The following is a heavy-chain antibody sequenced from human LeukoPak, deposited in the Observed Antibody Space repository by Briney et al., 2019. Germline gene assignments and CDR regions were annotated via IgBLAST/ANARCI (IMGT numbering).Heavy chain of an antibody. CDR3: AKGGALLWFGELYDY. CDR2: IRYDGSNK. D-gene: IGHD3-10*01. V-gene: IGHV3-30*02. J-gene: IGHJ4*02. CDR1: RFTFNNYG. Sequence: GGSLRLSCAASRFTFNNYGMHWVRQAPGKGLEWVAFIRYDGSNKYYADSVKGRFTISRDNSKNTLYLQMNSLRAEDTAVYYCAKGGALLWFGELYDYWGQGTLVTVSS.